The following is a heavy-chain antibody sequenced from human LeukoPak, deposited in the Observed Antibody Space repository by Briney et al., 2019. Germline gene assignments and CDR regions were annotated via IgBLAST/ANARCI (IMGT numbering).Heavy chain of an antibody. CDR3: AKGSILTGYQFDY. V-gene: IGHV3-30*18. CDR1: GFTFSSYG. J-gene: IGHJ4*02. Sequence: GRSLRLSCAASGFTFSSYGMHWVRQAPGKGLEGVAVISYDGSNKYYADSVKGRFTISRDNSKNTLYLQMNSLRAEDTAVYYCAKGSILTGYQFDYWGQGTLVTVSS. CDR2: ISYDGSNK. D-gene: IGHD3-9*01.